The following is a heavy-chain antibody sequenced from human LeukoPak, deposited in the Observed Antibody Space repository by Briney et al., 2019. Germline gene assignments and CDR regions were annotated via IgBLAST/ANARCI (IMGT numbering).Heavy chain of an antibody. CDR3: ARGGRVALTVVFDY. J-gene: IGHJ4*02. CDR1: GYSFNRYG. D-gene: IGHD1-26*01. Sequence: ASVKVSCKASGYSFNRYGFNWVRQAPGQGLEWMEWISAYNGDTNYAQKFQGRVTMTTDTSTTTAYMELRSLGSDDTAVYYCARGGRVALTVVFDYWGQGTLVTVSS. CDR2: ISAYNGDT. V-gene: IGHV1-18*01.